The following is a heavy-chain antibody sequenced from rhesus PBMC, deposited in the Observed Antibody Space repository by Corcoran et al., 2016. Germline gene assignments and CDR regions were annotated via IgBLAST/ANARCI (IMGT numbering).Heavy chain of an antibody. CDR3: ARTLNTVPYFDY. CDR2: IYGSSGST. J-gene: IGHJ4*01. V-gene: IGHV4-76*01. CDR1: GYSISSGSD. Sequence: QVQLQESGPGVVKPSETLSLTCAVSGYSISSGSDLSWFRQPPGKGLEWIGYIYGSSGSTNYNPSLKTRVTISTDTSKNQFSLKLSSVTAADTAVYYCARTLNTVPYFDYWGQGVLVTVSS. D-gene: IGHD4-23*01.